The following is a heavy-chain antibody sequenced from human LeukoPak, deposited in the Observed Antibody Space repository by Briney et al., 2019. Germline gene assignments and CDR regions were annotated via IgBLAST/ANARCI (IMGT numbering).Heavy chain of an antibody. CDR2: VYYTGST. Sequence: PSETLSLTCTVSGGSISSYYWSWIRQPPGEGLEWIGSVYYTGSTNYNPSLKSRLTILVDTSKNQFSLKLRSVTAADTAVYYCAGRIPAYYGMDVWGQGTTVTVSS. V-gene: IGHV4-59*08. J-gene: IGHJ6*02. CDR3: AGRIPAYYGMDV. CDR1: GGSISSYY.